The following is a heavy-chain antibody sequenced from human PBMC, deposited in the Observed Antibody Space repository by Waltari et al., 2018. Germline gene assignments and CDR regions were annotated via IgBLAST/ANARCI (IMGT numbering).Heavy chain of an antibody. V-gene: IGHV4-4*02. J-gene: IGHJ4*02. D-gene: IGHD2-15*01. CDR2: IHGSGKP. Sequence: QLQLQESGPGLVKPSGTLSVTCAVSGDSVSTNSWWRWVRLSPGEGLAWIGQIHGSGKPNYNPSFASRVSVSLDTSTDQFSLKMTSATAADTAVYYCARDRGRGIYLDSWGQGTLVTVSP. CDR1: GDSVSTNSW. CDR3: ARDRGRGIYLDS.